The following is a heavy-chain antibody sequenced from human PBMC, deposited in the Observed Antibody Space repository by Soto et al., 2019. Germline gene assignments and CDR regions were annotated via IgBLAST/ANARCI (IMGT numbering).Heavy chain of an antibody. V-gene: IGHV4-31*03. J-gene: IGHJ3*02. CDR3: ARGGDATVTTFAFDI. CDR1: GGSISSGGYY. Sequence: SETLSLTCTVSGGSISSGGYYWSWIRQHPGKGLEWIGYIYYSGSTYYNPSLKSRVTISVDTSKNQFSLKLSSVTAADTAVYYCARGGDATVTTFAFDIWGQGTMVTVSS. D-gene: IGHD4-17*01. CDR2: IYYSGST.